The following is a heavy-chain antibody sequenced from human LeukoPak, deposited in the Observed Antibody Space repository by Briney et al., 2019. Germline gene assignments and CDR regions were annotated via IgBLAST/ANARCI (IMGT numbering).Heavy chain of an antibody. CDR1: GFTFSSYA. CDR2: ISYDGSNK. J-gene: IGHJ4*02. Sequence: GGSLRLSCAASGFTFSSYAMHWVRQAPGKGLEWVAVISYDGSNKYYADSVKGRFTISRDNSKNTLYLQMNSLRAEDTAVYYCAKEGDDGGYFDYWGQGTLVTVSS. D-gene: IGHD1-1*01. CDR3: AKEGDDGGYFDY. V-gene: IGHV3-30-3*02.